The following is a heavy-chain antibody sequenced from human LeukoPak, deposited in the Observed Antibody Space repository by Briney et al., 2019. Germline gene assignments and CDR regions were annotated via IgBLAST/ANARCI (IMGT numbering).Heavy chain of an antibody. J-gene: IGHJ2*01. V-gene: IGHV3-49*04. CDR3: AREATDYIWYFDL. D-gene: IGHD4-11*01. CDR1: GFTFGDYA. Sequence: GGSLSLSCAASGFTFGDYAMSWVRQAPGKGLEWVGFIRSKAYGGTTEYAASVKGRFTISRDDSKSIAYLQMNSLRTEDTAVYYCAREATDYIWYFDLWGRGTLVTVSS. CDR2: IRSKAYGGTT.